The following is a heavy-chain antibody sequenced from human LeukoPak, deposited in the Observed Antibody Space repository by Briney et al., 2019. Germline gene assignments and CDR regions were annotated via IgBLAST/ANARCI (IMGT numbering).Heavy chain of an antibody. CDR2: ISSGGSTI. D-gene: IGHD6-13*01. CDR1: GFTFSDYY. CDR3: ARVQKGIAAAGTGGGWFEP. V-gene: IGHV3-11*01. Sequence: GGSLRLSRAASGFTFSDYYMSWIRQAPGKGLEWISYISSGGSTIYYADSVRGQFTISRDNAKKSLYLQMNSLRAEDTAVYYCARVQKGIAAAGTGGGWFEPWGQGTLVTVSS. J-gene: IGHJ5*02.